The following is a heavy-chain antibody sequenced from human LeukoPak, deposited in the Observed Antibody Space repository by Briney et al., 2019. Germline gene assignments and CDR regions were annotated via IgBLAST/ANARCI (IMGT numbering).Heavy chain of an antibody. D-gene: IGHD3-9*01. V-gene: IGHV3-7*01. CDR2: IKQDGSEK. Sequence: GGSLRLSCAASGFTFSSYWMSWVRQAPGKGLEWVANIKQDGSEKYYVDSVKGRFTISRDNAKNSLYLQMNSLRAEDTAVYYCAREAVFDWLLLGYYYYMDVWGKGTTVTVSS. J-gene: IGHJ6*03. CDR1: GFTFSSYW. CDR3: AREAVFDWLLLGYYYYMDV.